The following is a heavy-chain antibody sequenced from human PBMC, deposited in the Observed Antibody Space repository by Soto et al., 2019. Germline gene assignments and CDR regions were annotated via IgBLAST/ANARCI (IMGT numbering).Heavy chain of an antibody. J-gene: IGHJ3*02. CDR2: ISSSSSTI. CDR3: ARDLGDYYDSSGYTDAFDI. D-gene: IGHD3-22*01. V-gene: IGHV3-48*02. CDR1: VFTFSSYS. Sequence: GGSLRLSCASSVFTFSSYSMNWVRQAPGKGLEWVSYISSSSSTIYYADSVKGRFTISRDNAKNSLYLQMNSLRDEDTAVYYCARDLGDYYDSSGYTDAFDIWGQGTMVTVSS.